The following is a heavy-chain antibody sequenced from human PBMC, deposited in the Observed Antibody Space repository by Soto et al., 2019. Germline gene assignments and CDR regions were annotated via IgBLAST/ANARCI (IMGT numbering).Heavy chain of an antibody. CDR1: GFTLSRSH. J-gene: IGHJ4*02. D-gene: IGHD1-20*01. CDR2: ISTSSASI. CDR3: ARDGGITGIDS. Sequence: EVQLVESGGGLEQPGGSLRLSCAASGFTLSRSHMNWVRQVPGKGLEWVAFISTSSASIYYADSVKGRFTVSRDNANNALFLQMNSLRDEDTAVYYCARDGGITGIDSWGQGTRVTVSS. V-gene: IGHV3-48*02.